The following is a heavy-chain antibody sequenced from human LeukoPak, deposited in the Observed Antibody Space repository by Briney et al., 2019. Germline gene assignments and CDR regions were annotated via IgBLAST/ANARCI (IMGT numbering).Heavy chain of an antibody. CDR2: IWYDGRNK. J-gene: IGHJ4*02. D-gene: IGHD6-13*01. V-gene: IGHV3-33*01. CDR1: GFTFSTYV. CDR3: ARGDRSSWFSFDY. Sequence: GVSLSLSCAASGFTFSTYVMHWVRQAPGKGLEWVAVIWYDGRNKYFADSVRGRFSTSRGNSKNTSYLQMNSLRAEDTAVYYCARGDRSSWFSFDYWGQGTLVTVSS.